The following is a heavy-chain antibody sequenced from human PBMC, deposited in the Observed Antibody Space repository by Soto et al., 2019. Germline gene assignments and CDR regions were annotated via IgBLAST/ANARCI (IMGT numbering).Heavy chain of an antibody. CDR2: ISYDGSNK. Sequence: QVQLVESGGGVVQPGRSLRLSCAASGFTFSSYGMHWVRQAPGKGLEWVAVISYDGSNKYYADSVKGRFTISRDNSNNKVYIQMNSLRGEDRAVFYCGSGGLLGLELRGWYFDVGLRGTLLTL. CDR1: GFTFSSYG. D-gene: IGHD1-7*01. V-gene: IGHV3-30*03. J-gene: IGHJ2*01. CDR3: GSGGLLGLELRGWYFDV.